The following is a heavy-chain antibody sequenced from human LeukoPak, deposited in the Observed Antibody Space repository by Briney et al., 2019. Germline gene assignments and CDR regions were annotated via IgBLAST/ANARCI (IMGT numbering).Heavy chain of an antibody. D-gene: IGHD1-26*01. V-gene: IGHV3-48*01. CDR2: ISSGSSII. J-gene: IGHJ4*03. CDR1: GFIFSVYR. Sequence: PGGSPRLSCAASGFIFSVYRMNWVRQAPGKGLEWLSYISSGSSIIYYADSVKGRFTVSRDDAKNSLFLQLNSLRVEDTAVYYCAREKYSGSYYDYWGHGTLVTVSS. CDR3: AREKYSGSYYDY.